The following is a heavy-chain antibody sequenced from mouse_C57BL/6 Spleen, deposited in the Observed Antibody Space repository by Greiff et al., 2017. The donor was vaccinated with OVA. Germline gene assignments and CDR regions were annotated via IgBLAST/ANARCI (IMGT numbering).Heavy chain of an antibody. D-gene: IGHD1-1*01. CDR3: ARESYYYGSSRWYFDV. J-gene: IGHJ1*03. CDR2: IYPGDGDT. V-gene: IGHV1-80*01. Sequence: QVHVKQSGAELVKPGASVKISCKASGYAFSSYWMNWVKQRPGKGLEWIGQIYPGDGDTNYNGKFKGKATLTADKSSSTAYMQLSSLTSDDSAVYFCARESYYYGSSRWYFDVWGTGTTVTVSS. CDR1: GYAFSSYW.